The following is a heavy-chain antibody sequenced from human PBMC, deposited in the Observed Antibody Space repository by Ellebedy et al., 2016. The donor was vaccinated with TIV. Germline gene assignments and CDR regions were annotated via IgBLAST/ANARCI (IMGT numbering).Heavy chain of an antibody. V-gene: IGHV4-59*01. J-gene: IGHJ6*02. Sequence: MPSETLSLTCTVSGGSISSYYWSWIRQPPGKGLEWIGYIYYSGSTNYNPSLKSRLTISVDTSKNQFSLKLSSVTAADTAVYYCARDRYCSSTSCYGDYYYGMDVWGQGTTVTVSS. CDR1: GGSISSYY. CDR2: IYYSGST. CDR3: ARDRYCSSTSCYGDYYYGMDV. D-gene: IGHD2-2*01.